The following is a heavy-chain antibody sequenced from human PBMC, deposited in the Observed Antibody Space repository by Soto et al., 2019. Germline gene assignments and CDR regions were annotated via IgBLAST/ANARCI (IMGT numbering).Heavy chain of an antibody. CDR2: ISSNGGST. Sequence: ESGGGLVQPGGSLRLSCAASGFTFSSYAMHWVRQAPGKGLEYVSAISSNGGSTYYANSVKGRFTISRDNSKNTLYLQMGSLRAEDMAVYYCARGDYYYYYMDVWGKGTTVTVSS. V-gene: IGHV3-64*01. CDR1: GFTFSSYA. J-gene: IGHJ6*03. CDR3: ARGDYYYYYMDV.